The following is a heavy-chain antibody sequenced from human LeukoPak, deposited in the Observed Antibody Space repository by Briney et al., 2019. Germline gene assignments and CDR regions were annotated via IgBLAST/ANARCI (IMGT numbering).Heavy chain of an antibody. V-gene: IGHV3-33*01. CDR2: IGYDGGDR. CDR1: GFRFSNHA. CDR3: ARDSSGWYHWFDP. D-gene: IGHD6-19*01. J-gene: IGHJ5*02. Sequence: GGSLRLSCVASGFRFSNHATHWVRQAPGKGLEWVAVIGYDGGDRYYADSVKGRVTISRDNSKNTLYLQMNSLRGGDTAVYYCARDSSGWYHWFDPWGQGTLFTVSS.